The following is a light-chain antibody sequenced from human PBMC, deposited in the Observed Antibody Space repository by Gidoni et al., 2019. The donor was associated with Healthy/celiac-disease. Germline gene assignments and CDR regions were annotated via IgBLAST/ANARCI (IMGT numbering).Light chain of an antibody. Sequence: QSVSSYLAWYQQKPGQAPRLLIYDASNRATGIPARFRGSGSGTDFTLTISSLEPEDFAVYYCQQRSNWPPITFGQGTRLEIK. CDR1: QSVSSY. V-gene: IGKV3-11*01. CDR2: DAS. CDR3: QQRSNWPPIT. J-gene: IGKJ5*01.